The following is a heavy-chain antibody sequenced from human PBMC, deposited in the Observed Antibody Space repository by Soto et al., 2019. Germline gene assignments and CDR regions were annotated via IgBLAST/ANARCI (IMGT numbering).Heavy chain of an antibody. J-gene: IGHJ4*02. CDR3: VRAGAPIDY. CDR2: ISAYNGNT. V-gene: IGHV1-18*01. Sequence: QVQLVQSGAEVKKPAASVKVSCKTSGYTFTNFGLSWVRQAPGQGREWMGWISAYNGNTNYAQNFQGRVSMTTDTSRSTAYMELRSRRRDDTTVYYCVRAGAPIDYGGQGTLVTVSP. D-gene: IGHD3-10*01. CDR1: GYTFTNFG.